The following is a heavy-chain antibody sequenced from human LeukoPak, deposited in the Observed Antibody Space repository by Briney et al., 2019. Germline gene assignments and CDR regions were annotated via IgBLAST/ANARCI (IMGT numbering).Heavy chain of an antibody. V-gene: IGHV1-18*01. CDR1: GYTFTSYG. Sequence: ASVKVSCKASGYTFTSYGISWGRQAPGQGLEWRGGISAYNGSRNYAQKLQGRVTMTTDKSTSTAYMELRSLRSADAAVYYCARDVARGYQLLPIDYWGQGTLVTVSS. D-gene: IGHD2-2*01. J-gene: IGHJ4*02. CDR2: ISAYNGSR. CDR3: ARDVARGYQLLPIDY.